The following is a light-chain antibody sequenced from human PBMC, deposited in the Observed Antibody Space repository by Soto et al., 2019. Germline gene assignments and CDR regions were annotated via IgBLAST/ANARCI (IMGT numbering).Light chain of an antibody. J-gene: IGKJ3*01. CDR2: ATS. V-gene: IGKV3D-15*01. CDR3: QQRSTWPPFS. Sequence: IVMTQSPATLSVSPGEPATLSCRASQSIGTNLAWYQQRPGQPPRLLIYATSTRVTGVPVRFSGGGSGTDFTLTISSLQSEDFAVYYCQQRSTWPPFSFGPGTKVDIK. CDR1: QSIGTN.